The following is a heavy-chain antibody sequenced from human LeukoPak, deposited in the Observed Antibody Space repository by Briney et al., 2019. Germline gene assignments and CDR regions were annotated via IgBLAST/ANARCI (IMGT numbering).Heavy chain of an antibody. CDR2: INSDGSST. CDR3: ARDSSGWMSGSDY. V-gene: IGHV3-74*01. CDR1: GFTFSSYW. D-gene: IGHD6-19*01. Sequence: GGXXRLSCAASGFTFSSYWMHWVRQAPGKGLVWVSRINSDGSSTSYADSVKGRFTIYRDNAKNTLYLQMNSLRAEDTAVYYCARDSSGWMSGSDYWGQGTLVTVSS. J-gene: IGHJ4*02.